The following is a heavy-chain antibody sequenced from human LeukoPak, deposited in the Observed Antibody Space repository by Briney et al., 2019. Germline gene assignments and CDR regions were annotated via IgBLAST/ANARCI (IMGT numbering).Heavy chain of an antibody. D-gene: IGHD2-15*01. CDR3: ARDFCSGGSCYPDAFDI. CDR2: IWYDGTNT. CDR1: GFTFSSYG. Sequence: GRSLRLSCAASGFTFSSYGMHWVRHAPGKGLEWVAVIWYDGTNTYYADSVKGRFTISRDNSKNTMYLQMNSLRAEDTAVYYCARDFCSGGSCYPDAFDIWGQGTMVTVSS. V-gene: IGHV3-33*01. J-gene: IGHJ3*02.